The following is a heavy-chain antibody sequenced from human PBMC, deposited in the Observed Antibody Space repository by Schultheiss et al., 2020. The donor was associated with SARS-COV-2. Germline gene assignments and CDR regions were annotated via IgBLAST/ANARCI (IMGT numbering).Heavy chain of an antibody. CDR3: ARDSGGLFDY. D-gene: IGHD1-26*01. CDR1: GFTFSTYA. CDR2: ISYDGSNK. J-gene: IGHJ4*02. Sequence: GESLKISCAASGFTFSTYAMHWVRQAPGKGLEWVALISYDGSNKYYADSVKGRFTISRDNSKNTLYLQMNSLRAEDTAVYYCARDSGGLFDYWGQGTLVTVSS. V-gene: IGHV3-30-3*01.